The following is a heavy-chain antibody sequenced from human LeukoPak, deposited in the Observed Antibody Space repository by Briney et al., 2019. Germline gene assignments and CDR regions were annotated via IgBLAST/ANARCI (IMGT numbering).Heavy chain of an antibody. D-gene: IGHD2-15*01. V-gene: IGHV3-30*18. CDR1: GFTFSSYG. CDR2: ISYDGSNK. CDR3: AKSGSGGGELLDY. Sequence: GGSLRLSCAASGFTFSSYGMHWVRQAPGKGLEWVAVISYDGSNKYYADSVKGRFTISRDNSKNTLYLQMNSLRAEDTAVYYCAKSGSGGGELLDYWGQGTLVTVSS. J-gene: IGHJ4*02.